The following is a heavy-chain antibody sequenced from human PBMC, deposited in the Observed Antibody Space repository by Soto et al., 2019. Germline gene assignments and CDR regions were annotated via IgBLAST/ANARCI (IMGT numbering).Heavy chain of an antibody. CDR2: IYYSGST. Sequence: SSETLSLTCTVSGGSISSYYWSWIRQPPGKGLEWIGYIYYSGSTNYNPSLKSRVTISVDTSKNQFSLKLSSVTAADTAVYYCAGYSSSWYDFDYWGQGTLVTVS. CDR3: AGYSSSWYDFDY. D-gene: IGHD6-13*01. CDR1: GGSISSYY. V-gene: IGHV4-59*01. J-gene: IGHJ4*02.